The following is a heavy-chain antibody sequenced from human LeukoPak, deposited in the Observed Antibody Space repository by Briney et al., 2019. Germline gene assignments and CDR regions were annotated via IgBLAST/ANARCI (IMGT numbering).Heavy chain of an antibody. J-gene: IGHJ3*02. CDR3: ARISGSGIMILPVGAFDI. Sequence: SVKVSCKASGYTFINYYMHWVRQAPGQGLEWMGGIIPIFGTANYAQKFQGRVTITADESTSTAYMELSSLRSEDTAVYYCARISGSGIMILPVGAFDIWGQGTMVTVSS. CDR2: IIPIFGTA. CDR1: GYTFINYY. V-gene: IGHV1-69*13. D-gene: IGHD3-16*01.